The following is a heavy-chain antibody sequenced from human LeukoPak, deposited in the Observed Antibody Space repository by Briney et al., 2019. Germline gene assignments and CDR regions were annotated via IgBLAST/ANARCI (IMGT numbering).Heavy chain of an antibody. J-gene: IGHJ6*03. CDR2: INWNGGST. Sequence: GGSLRLSCAASGFTFDDYGMSWVRQAPGKGLEWVSGINWNGGSTGYADSVKGRFTISRDNAKNSLYLQMNSLRAEDTALYYCARTSYSSSWQNYYYYYYMDVWGKGTTVTVSS. CDR3: ARTSYSSSWQNYYYYYYMDV. D-gene: IGHD6-13*01. V-gene: IGHV3-20*04. CDR1: GFTFDDYG.